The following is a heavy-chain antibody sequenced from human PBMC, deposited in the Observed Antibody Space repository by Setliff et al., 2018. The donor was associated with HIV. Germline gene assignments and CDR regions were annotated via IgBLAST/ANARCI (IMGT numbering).Heavy chain of an antibody. CDR3: ASERRIVVGYYFDS. D-gene: IGHD3-22*01. CDR1: GYTFSTYY. J-gene: IGHJ4*02. CDR2: ISPSGGST. V-gene: IGHV1-46*01. Sequence: ASVKVSCKASGYTFSTYYLHWVRQAPGQGLEWLGIISPSGGSTSYAQKFQGRVTMTRDTSTSTFYMDLSSLRSDDTAVYYCASERRIVVGYYFDSWGQGTPVTVS.